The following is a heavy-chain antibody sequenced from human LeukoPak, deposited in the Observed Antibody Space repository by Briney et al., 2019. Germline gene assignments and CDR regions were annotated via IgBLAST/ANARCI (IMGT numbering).Heavy chain of an antibody. J-gene: IGHJ4*02. Sequence: SETLSLTCTVSGYSISSGYYWGWIRQPPGKGLEWIGSIYHSGSTYYNPSLKSRVTISIDTSKNQFSLKLTSVTAADTAIFYCASGYFVHTFDFWGQGTLGTVSS. D-gene: IGHD2-2*03. CDR2: IYHSGST. CDR1: GYSISSGYY. V-gene: IGHV4-38-2*02. CDR3: ASGYFVHTFDF.